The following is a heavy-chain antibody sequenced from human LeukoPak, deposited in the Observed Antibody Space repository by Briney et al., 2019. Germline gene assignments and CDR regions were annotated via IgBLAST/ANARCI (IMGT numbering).Heavy chain of an antibody. CDR3: ARGGNYFDY. V-gene: IGHV4-61*08. J-gene: IGHJ4*02. CDR1: GVSISSGGYY. Sequence: PSQTLSLTCTVSGVSISSGGYYWSWIRQPPGKGLEWIGYIYYSGSTNYNPSLKSRVTISVDTSKNQFSLKLSSVTAADTAVYYCARGGNYFDYWGQGTLVTVSS. CDR2: IYYSGST. D-gene: IGHD3-16*01.